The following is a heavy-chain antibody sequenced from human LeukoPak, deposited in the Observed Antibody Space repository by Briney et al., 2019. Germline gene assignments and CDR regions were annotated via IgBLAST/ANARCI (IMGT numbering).Heavy chain of an antibody. CDR1: GFTVSTNY. V-gene: IGHV3-53*01. J-gene: IGHJ3*02. Sequence: PGGCLRLSRAAAGFTVSTNYMSSVRQAPGEGLERGSVIYSDGGTYYADSVKGRFTISRDNSKNTLYLQMNSLRAEDTAVYYCARDSGRFDVFDIWGQGTMVSVSS. CDR2: IYSDGGT. CDR3: ARDSGRFDVFDI. D-gene: IGHD3-10*01.